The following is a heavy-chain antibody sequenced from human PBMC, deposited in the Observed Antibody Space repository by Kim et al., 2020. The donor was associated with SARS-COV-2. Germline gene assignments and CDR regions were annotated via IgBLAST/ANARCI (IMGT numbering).Heavy chain of an antibody. V-gene: IGHV3-66*01. D-gene: IGHD4-17*01. CDR3: ARDLSNYGDYAFDY. CDR2: IYSGGST. CDR1: GFTVSSNY. Sequence: GGSLRLSCAASGFTVSSNYMSWVRQAPGKGLEWVSVIYSGGSTYYADSVKGRFTISRDNSKNTLYLQMNSLRAEDTAVYYCARDLSNYGDYAFDYWGQGTLVTVSS. J-gene: IGHJ4*02.